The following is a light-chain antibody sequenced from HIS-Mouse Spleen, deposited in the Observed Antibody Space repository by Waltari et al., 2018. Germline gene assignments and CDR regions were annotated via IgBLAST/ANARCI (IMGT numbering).Light chain of an antibody. Sequence: EIVLTQSPGTLSLSPGERATLSCRASQSVSSSYFAWYQQKPGQAPRLLIYGASSRATGSPDRFSGSGSGTDFTLTISRLEPEDFAVYYCQQYGSSSTFGPGTKVDIK. CDR3: QQYGSSST. CDR1: QSVSSSY. CDR2: GAS. J-gene: IGKJ3*01. V-gene: IGKV3-20*01.